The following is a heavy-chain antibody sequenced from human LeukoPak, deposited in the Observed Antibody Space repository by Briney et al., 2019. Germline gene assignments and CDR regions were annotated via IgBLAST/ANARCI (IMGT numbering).Heavy chain of an antibody. Sequence: SETLSLACTVSGGSISSYYWSWIRQPPGKGLEWIGYIYYSGSTNYNPSLKSRVTISVDTSKNQFSLKLSSVTAADTAVYYCARDFSDSIVGATGFDYWGQGTLVTVSS. CDR3: ARDFSDSIVGATGFDY. D-gene: IGHD1-26*01. V-gene: IGHV4-59*01. CDR1: GGSISSYY. J-gene: IGHJ4*02. CDR2: IYYSGST.